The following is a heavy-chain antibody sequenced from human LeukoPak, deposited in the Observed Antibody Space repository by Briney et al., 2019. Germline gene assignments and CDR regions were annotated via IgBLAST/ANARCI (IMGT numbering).Heavy chain of an antibody. CDR1: GLTFSSYG. CDR2: IWYDGSNK. D-gene: IGHD6-6*01. Sequence: PGGSLRLSCAASGLTFSSYGMHWVRQAPGKGLEWVAVIWYDGSNKYYADSVKGRFTISRDNSKNTLYLQMNSLRAEDTAVYYCAKGGRSSSSGYYYYYMDVWGKGTTVTVSS. CDR3: AKGGRSSSSGYYYYYMDV. V-gene: IGHV3-33*06. J-gene: IGHJ6*03.